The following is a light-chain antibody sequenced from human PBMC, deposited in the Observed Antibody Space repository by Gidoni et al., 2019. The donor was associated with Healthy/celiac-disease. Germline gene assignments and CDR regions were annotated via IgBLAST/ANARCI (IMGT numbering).Light chain of an antibody. CDR1: SSDVGGYNC. CDR2: EVS. J-gene: IGLJ1*01. V-gene: IGLV2-14*01. CDR3: SSYTSSSPYV. Sequence: SALTQPASVSGSPGQSITISCTGTSSDVGGYNCVSGYQQHTGEAPKLMIYEVSNRPSGVSNRFSGSGSGNAASLTISGLQAEDEAEYYCSSYTSSSPYVFGTGTKVTVL.